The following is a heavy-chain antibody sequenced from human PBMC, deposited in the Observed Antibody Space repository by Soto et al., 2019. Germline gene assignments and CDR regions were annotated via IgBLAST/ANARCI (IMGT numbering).Heavy chain of an antibody. D-gene: IGHD3-22*01. V-gene: IGHV4-4*07. CDR1: GGSISSYY. CDR3: ARAAYYYDSSGYWVFDY. CDR2: IYTSGST. Sequence: PSETLSLTCTVSGGSISSYYWSWIRQPAGKGLEWIGRIYTSGSTNYNPPLKSRVTMSVDTSKNQFSLKLSSVTAADTAVYYCARAAYYYDSSGYWVFDYWGQGTLVTVSS. J-gene: IGHJ4*02.